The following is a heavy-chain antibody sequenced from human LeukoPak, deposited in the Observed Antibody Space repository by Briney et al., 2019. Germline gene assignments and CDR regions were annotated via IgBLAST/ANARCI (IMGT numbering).Heavy chain of an antibody. CDR2: ISGSGGST. CDR1: GFTFSSYA. D-gene: IGHD6-19*01. J-gene: IGHJ4*02. Sequence: GGSLRLSCAASGFTFSSYAMSWVRQAPGKGLEWVSAISGSGGSTYYADSVKGRFTISRDNSKNTLYLQMNSLRAEDTAVYYCAKGIAVAGTGGSDYWGQGTLVTVSS. V-gene: IGHV3-23*01. CDR3: AKGIAVAGTGGSDY.